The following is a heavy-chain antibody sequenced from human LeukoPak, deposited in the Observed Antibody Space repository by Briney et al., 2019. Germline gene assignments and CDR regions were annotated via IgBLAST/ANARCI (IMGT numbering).Heavy chain of an antibody. CDR1: GFTFSSYS. D-gene: IGHD3-10*01. CDR2: ISSSSSYI. CDR3: ARVGDGSGSYYPYYYYYGMDV. J-gene: IGHJ6*04. V-gene: IGHV3-21*01. Sequence: KPGWSLRLSCASSGFTFSSYSMNWLRQAPGKGLEWVSSISSSSSYIYYADSVKGRFTISRDNAENSLYLQMNSLRGEDTAVYYCARVGDGSGSYYPYYYYYGMDVWGKGTTVTVSS.